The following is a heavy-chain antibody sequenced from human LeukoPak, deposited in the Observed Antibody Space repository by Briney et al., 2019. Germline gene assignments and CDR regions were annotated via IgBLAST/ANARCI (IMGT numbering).Heavy chain of an antibody. Sequence: GGSLRLSCAASGFTFSNYEMNWVRQAPGKGLEWVSYISSPGVTTYYADSVKGRFTISRDNAKNSLYLQMNSLRVEDTAVYYCARARVYSHMDVWGKGTTVTVSS. V-gene: IGHV3-48*03. D-gene: IGHD2-21*01. CDR1: GFTFSNYE. CDR2: ISSPGVTT. J-gene: IGHJ6*03. CDR3: ARARVYSHMDV.